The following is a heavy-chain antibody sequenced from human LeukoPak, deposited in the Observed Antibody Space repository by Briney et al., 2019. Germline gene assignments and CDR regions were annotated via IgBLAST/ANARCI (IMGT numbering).Heavy chain of an antibody. CDR1: GGTFSSYA. V-gene: IGHV1-69*05. Sequence: SVKVSCKASGGTFSSYAISWVRQAPGQGLEWMGRIIPIFGTANYAQKFQGRVTITTDESTSTAYMELSSLRSEDTAVYYCARSAVHGRLLSDKVRYNWFGPWGQGTLVTVSS. J-gene: IGHJ5*02. D-gene: IGHD2-21*02. CDR3: ARSAVHGRLLSDKVRYNWFGP. CDR2: IIPIFGTA.